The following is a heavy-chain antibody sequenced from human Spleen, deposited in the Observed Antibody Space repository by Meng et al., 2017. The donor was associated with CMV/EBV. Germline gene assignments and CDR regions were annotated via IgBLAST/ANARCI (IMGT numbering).Heavy chain of an antibody. D-gene: IGHD6-19*01. CDR2: IYYSGST. Sequence: VPLHESGPVLVQPSQTRSLTCTVSGGSVTSGEYYWSCIRQPPGKGLHWIGYIYYSGSTYYSPSLKSRVTISVDTSTNQFSLKLSSVTAADTAVYSCARASSGWYTTNFDYWGQGTLVTVSS. CDR1: GGSVTSGEYY. CDR3: ARASSGWYTTNFDY. V-gene: IGHV4-30-4*08. J-gene: IGHJ4*02.